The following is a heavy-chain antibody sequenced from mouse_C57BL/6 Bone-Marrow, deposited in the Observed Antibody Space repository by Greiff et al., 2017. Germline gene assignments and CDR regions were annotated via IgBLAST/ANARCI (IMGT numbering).Heavy chain of an antibody. D-gene: IGHD1-1*01. V-gene: IGHV5-6*02. CDR2: ISSGGSYT. J-gene: IGHJ1*03. CDR3: ARRPERYGSSYGYWYFDV. CDR1: GFTFSSYG. Sequence: EVKLVESGGDLVKPGGSLKLSCAASGFTFSSYGMSWVRQTPDKRLEWVATISSGGSYTYYPDSVKGRFTISRDNAKNTLYLQMSSLKSEDTAMYYCARRPERYGSSYGYWYFDVWGTGTTVTVSS.